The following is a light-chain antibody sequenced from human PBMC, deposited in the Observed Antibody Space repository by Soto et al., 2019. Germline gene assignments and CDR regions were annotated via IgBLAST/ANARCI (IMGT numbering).Light chain of an antibody. CDR3: AAWDDSLDGPV. CDR1: RSNIGGNT. V-gene: IGLV1-44*01. CDR2: TNN. Sequence: QSVLTQPPSASGTPGQRVTISCSGSRSNIGGNTVNWYQQFPGTAPKLLIYTNNQRPSGVPARFSGSKSGTSAALAISGLQSEDEADYYCAAWDDSLDGPVFGGGTKLTVL. J-gene: IGLJ2*01.